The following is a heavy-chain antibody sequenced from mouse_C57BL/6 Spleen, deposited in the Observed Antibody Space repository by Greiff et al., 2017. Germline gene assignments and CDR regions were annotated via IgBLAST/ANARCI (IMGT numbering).Heavy chain of an antibody. J-gene: IGHJ2*01. V-gene: IGHV1-7*01. CDR2: INPSSGYT. CDR3: ARKISEGRDY. D-gene: IGHD3-3*01. Sequence: QVQLKESGAELAKPGASVTLSCKASGYTFTSYWMHWVKQRPGQGLEWIGYINPSSGYTKYNQKFKYKATLTADKSSSTAYMQLSRLTYEDSAVYYGARKISEGRDYWGEGTTLTVSS. CDR1: GYTFTSYW.